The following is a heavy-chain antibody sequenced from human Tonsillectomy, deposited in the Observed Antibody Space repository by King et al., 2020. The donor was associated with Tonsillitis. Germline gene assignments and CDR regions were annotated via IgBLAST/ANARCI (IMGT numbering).Heavy chain of an antibody. V-gene: IGHV3-21*06. J-gene: IGHJ5*02. CDR2: ISSGSSHR. CDR1: GFTFNPYS. Sequence: VQLVESGGGLVKPGGSLRLSCAASGFTFNPYSMNWVRQAPGKGLEWVSFISSGSSHRYYADSVKGRFTISRDSAKNSLYLQMNSLRAEDTAVYYCARDSSDVGWFDPWGQGTLVTVSS. D-gene: IGHD3-10*01. CDR3: ARDSSDVGWFDP.